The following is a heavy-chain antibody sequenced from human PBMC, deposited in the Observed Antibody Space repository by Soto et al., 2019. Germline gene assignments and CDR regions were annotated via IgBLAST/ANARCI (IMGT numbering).Heavy chain of an antibody. V-gene: IGHV3-30*03. D-gene: IGHD4-4*01. CDR1: GFNFRNNG. J-gene: IGHJ4*02. Sequence: QVHLVESGGGVVQPGRSLRLSCAASGFNFRNNGMPWVRQVPGKGLEFVAVISHDGGHEDYADSVKGRFTISRDNSKNMLFLQMNSLRSDDMAVYYCASDSGVYSNYVAYLGQGTLVTVSS. CDR2: ISHDGGHE. CDR3: ASDSGVYSNYVAY.